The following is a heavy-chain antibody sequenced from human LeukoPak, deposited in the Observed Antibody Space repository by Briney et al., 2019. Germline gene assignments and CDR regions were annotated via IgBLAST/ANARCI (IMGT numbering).Heavy chain of an antibody. V-gene: IGHV3-30-3*01. Sequence: AGGSLRLSCAASGFTFSSYAMHWVRQAPGKGLEWVAVISYDGSNKYYADSVKGRFTISRDNAKNSLYLQMNSLTAEDTAVYYCARGGTVITLYYGSWGQGTLVTVSS. CDR3: ARGGTVITLYYGS. J-gene: IGHJ5*02. CDR2: ISYDGSNK. CDR1: GFTFSSYA. D-gene: IGHD4-11*01.